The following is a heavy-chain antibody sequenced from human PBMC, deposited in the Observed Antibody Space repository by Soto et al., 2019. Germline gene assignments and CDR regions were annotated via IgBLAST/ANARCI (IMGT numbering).Heavy chain of an antibody. Sequence: RLSCAASGFTFSSYAMSWVRQAPGKGLEWVSAISGSGGSTYYADSVKGRFTISRDNSKNTLYLQMNSLRAEDTAVYYCAKDWVGNRRTYYFDYWGQGTLVTVSS. CDR3: AKDWVGNRRTYYFDY. CDR2: ISGSGGST. CDR1: GFTFSSYA. V-gene: IGHV3-23*01. D-gene: IGHD3-16*01. J-gene: IGHJ4*02.